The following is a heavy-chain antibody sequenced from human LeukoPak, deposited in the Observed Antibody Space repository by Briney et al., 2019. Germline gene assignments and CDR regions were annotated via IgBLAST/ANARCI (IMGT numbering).Heavy chain of an antibody. CDR3: ARQTAAGTNWFDP. V-gene: IGHV1-18*01. J-gene: IGHJ5*02. D-gene: IGHD6-13*01. Sequence: GASVKVSCTSSGYTFTIYGISWVRQAPGHGLEWMGWISAYNGNTNYAQKLQGRVTMTTDTSTSTAYMELRSLRSDDTAVYDCARQTAAGTNWFDPGGQGTRVTVSP. CDR2: ISAYNGNT. CDR1: GYTFTIYG.